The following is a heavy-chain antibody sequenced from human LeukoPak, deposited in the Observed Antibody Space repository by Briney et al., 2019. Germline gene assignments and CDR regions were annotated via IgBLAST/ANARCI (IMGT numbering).Heavy chain of an antibody. J-gene: IGHJ3*02. CDR3: AREQDYLGYCSSTSCYTGAFDI. CDR2: IIPIFGTA. CDR1: GGTFSSYA. Sequence: SVKVSCKASGGTFSSYAISWVRQAPGQGLEWMGGIIPIFGTANYAQKFQGRVTITTDGSTSTAYMELSSLRSEDTAVYYCAREQDYLGYCSSTSCYTGAFDIWGQGTMVTVSS. D-gene: IGHD2-2*02. V-gene: IGHV1-69*05.